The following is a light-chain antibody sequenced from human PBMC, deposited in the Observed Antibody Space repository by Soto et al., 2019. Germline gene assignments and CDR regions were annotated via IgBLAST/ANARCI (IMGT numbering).Light chain of an antibody. J-gene: IGLJ1*01. CDR3: SSYTSSSTLYV. CDR1: SSDVGGYNY. V-gene: IGLV2-14*01. CDR2: EVS. Sequence: QSALTQPASVSGSPGQSITISCTGTSSDVGGYNYVSWYQQHPGKAPKLMIYEVSNRPSGVSNRFSGSKSGNPASLTISGVQAEDEADYYCSSYTSSSTLYVFGTGTKLTVL.